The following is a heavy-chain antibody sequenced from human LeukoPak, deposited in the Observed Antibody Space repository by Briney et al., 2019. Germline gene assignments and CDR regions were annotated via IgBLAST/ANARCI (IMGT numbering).Heavy chain of an antibody. CDR2: ISAYNGNT. D-gene: IGHD2-2*01. Sequence: ASVKVSCKASGYTFTSYGISWVRQAPGQGLEWMGWISAYNGNTNHAQKLQGRVTMTTDTSTSTAYMELRSLRSDDTAVYYCARLGYCSSTSCYVYYYYGMDVWGKGTTVTVSS. J-gene: IGHJ6*04. CDR1: GYTFTSYG. V-gene: IGHV1-18*04. CDR3: ARLGYCSSTSCYVYYYYGMDV.